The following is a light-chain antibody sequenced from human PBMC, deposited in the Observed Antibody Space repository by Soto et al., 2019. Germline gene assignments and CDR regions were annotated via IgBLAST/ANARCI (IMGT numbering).Light chain of an antibody. J-gene: IGKJ1*01. V-gene: IGKV2-28*01. Sequence: DIVMTQSPLSLPVTPGEPASISCRSSQSLLHSNGYNYLAWYVQKPGQSPQLLISLGSNRASGVPDRFSGSGSGTDFSLKISRAEAEDVGLYYCMQALHPPWTFGQGTRVEIK. CDR2: LGS. CDR3: MQALHPPWT. CDR1: QSLLHSNGYNY.